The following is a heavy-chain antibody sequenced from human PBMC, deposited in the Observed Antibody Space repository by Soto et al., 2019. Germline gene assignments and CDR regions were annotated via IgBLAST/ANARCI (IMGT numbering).Heavy chain of an antibody. D-gene: IGHD2-2*01. CDR1: GGTFSSYA. CDR2: ILPIFGTA. CDR3: ERAVYCSSTSCYRYSGMDV. J-gene: IGHJ6*02. V-gene: IGHV1-69*01. Sequence: QVQLVQSGAEVKKPGSSVKVSCKASGGTFSSYAISWVRQAPGQGLEWMGGILPIFGTANYAQKFEGRVTITADESTSTAYMELSSRRSEDTAVYYCERAVYCSSTSCYRYSGMDVWCQWTTVTVSS.